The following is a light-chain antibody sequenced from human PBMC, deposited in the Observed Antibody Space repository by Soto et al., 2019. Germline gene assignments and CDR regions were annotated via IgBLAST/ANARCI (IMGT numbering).Light chain of an antibody. Sequence: DIQMTQFPSSLSASVGDRVTITCRASQNIYSYLNWYQQKPGRAPKLLIYAASNLQRGVPSRFRGGGSGTDFTLPISSLQPEDCALYFCQQTYTTPLAFDQGTKVEIK. CDR2: AAS. CDR3: QQTYTTPLA. J-gene: IGKJ1*01. V-gene: IGKV1-39*01. CDR1: QNIYSY.